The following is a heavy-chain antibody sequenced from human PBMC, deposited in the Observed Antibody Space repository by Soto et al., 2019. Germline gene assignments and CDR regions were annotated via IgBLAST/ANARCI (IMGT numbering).Heavy chain of an antibody. J-gene: IGHJ4*02. CDR1: GYSFTSYW. Sequence: GGSLRLSCKGSGYSFTSYWIGWVRQMPGKGLEWMGIIYPGDSDTRYSPSFQGQVTISADKSISTAYLQWSSLKASDTAMYYCARLRYSYGYFDYWGQGTLVTVSS. CDR2: IYPGDSDT. CDR3: ARLRYSYGYFDY. V-gene: IGHV5-51*01. D-gene: IGHD5-18*01.